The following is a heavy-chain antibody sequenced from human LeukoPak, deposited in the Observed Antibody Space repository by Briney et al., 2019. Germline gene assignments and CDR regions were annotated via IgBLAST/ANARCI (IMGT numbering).Heavy chain of an antibody. CDR3: ATFMGLSGYYYYYYMDV. J-gene: IGHJ6*03. CDR2: INPNSGGT. V-gene: IGHV1-2*02. CDR1: GYTFTGYY. D-gene: IGHD3-16*02. Sequence: ASVKVSCKASGYTFTGYYMHWVRQAPGQGLEWTGWINPNSGGTNYAQKFQGRVTMTRDTSISTAYMELSRLRSDDTAVYFCATFMGLSGYYYYYYMDVWGKGTTVTVSS.